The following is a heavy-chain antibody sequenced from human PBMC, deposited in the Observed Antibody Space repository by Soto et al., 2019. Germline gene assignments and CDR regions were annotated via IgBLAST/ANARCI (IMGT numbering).Heavy chain of an antibody. D-gene: IGHD2-15*01. CDR2: IIPIFGTA. CDR1: GGTFSSYA. J-gene: IGHJ4*02. CDR3: ARTGYCSGGSCYSGFDY. V-gene: IGHV1-69*01. Sequence: QVQLVQSGAEVKKPGSSVKVSCKASGGTFSSYAISWVRQAPGQGLEWMGGIIPIFGTANYAQKFQGRVTITADESTSTAYMELGSLRSEDTAVYYCARTGYCSGGSCYSGFDYWGQGTLVTVSS.